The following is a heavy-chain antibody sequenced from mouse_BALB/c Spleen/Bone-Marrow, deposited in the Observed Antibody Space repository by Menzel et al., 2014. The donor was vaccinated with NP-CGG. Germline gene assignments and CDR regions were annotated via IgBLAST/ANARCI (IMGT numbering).Heavy chain of an antibody. Sequence: VQLQQSGAELVMPGVSVKISCKGSGYTFTDYAMHWVKQSHAESLEWIGVINTYFGDISYNQKFKGKATIAVDKTSXTVYMELARLTAEDSAIYYCARRYSNNYAMDYWGQGTSVTVSS. J-gene: IGHJ4*01. CDR1: GYTFTDYA. CDR3: ARRYSNNYAMDY. CDR2: INTYFGDI. D-gene: IGHD2-5*01. V-gene: IGHV1S137*01.